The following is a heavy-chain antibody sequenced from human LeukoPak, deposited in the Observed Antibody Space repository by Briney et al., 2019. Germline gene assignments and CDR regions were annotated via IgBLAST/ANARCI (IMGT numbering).Heavy chain of an antibody. CDR2: ISSNGGST. Sequence: GGSLRLSCAASGFTFSSYAMHWVRQAPGKGLEYVSAISSNGGSTYYANFVKGRFTISRDNSRNTLYLQMGSLRAEDMAVYYCARGGSERYFDWLFPSPADYWGREPWSPSPQ. D-gene: IGHD3-9*01. CDR1: GFTFSSYA. J-gene: IGHJ4*02. V-gene: IGHV3-64*01. CDR3: ARGGSERYFDWLFPSPADY.